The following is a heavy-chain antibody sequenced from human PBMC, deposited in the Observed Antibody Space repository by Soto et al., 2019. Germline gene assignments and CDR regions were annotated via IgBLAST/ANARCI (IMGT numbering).Heavy chain of an antibody. Sequence: WSLRLSCAASGFSFGDYWMSWVRQAPGKGLEWVAHMKKDGSEKYYVDSVKGRFTVSRDNTKSSLYLQMSSLRAEDTAVYYCAKLGSGYYTGLYFDYWGQGTLVTVSS. CDR1: GFSFGDYW. CDR3: AKLGSGYYTGLYFDY. V-gene: IGHV3-7*03. J-gene: IGHJ4*02. CDR2: MKKDGSEK. D-gene: IGHD3-3*01.